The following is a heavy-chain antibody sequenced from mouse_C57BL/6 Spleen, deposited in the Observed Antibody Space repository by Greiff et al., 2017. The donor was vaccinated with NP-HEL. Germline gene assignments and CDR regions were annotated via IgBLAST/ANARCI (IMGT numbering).Heavy chain of an antibody. CDR1: GYTFTSYW. D-gene: IGHD1-1*01. CDR2: INPGNGGT. J-gene: IGHJ1*03. CDR3: ARGTVVATGYFDV. Sequence: VKLMESGTELVKPGASVKLSCKASGYTFTSYWLHWVKQRPGQGLEWIGNINPGNGGTNYNDKFKSKATLTVDNSSSTAYMQLSSLTSEDSAVYYCARGTVVATGYFDVWGTGTTVTVSS. V-gene: IGHV1-53*01.